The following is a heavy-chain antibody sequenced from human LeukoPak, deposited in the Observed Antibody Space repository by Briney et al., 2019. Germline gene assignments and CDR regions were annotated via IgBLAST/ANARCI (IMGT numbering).Heavy chain of an antibody. CDR3: ARDMPRVAFLEWLSSGFDC. V-gene: IGHV3-7*01. CDR2: INQDGSTK. CDR1: GFTFSNAW. D-gene: IGHD3-3*02. J-gene: IGHJ4*02. Sequence: PGGSLRLSCAASGFTFSNAWMAWVRQAPGKGLEWVANINQDGSTKQYVDSVRGRFTISRDNSNNSLYLQMSSLRAEDTAVYYCARDMPRVAFLEWLSSGFDCWGQGTLATVSS.